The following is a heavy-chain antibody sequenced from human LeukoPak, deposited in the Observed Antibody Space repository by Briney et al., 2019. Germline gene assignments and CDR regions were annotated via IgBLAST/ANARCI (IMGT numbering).Heavy chain of an antibody. CDR3: ARDKAAAGTVNDY. V-gene: IGHV1-69*13. CDR1: GATFTIYA. D-gene: IGHD6-13*01. CDR2: IIPIFGTA. Sequence: SVKLSCRASGATFTIYAISWVRHAPGQGLEWMGGIIPIFGTANYAQKVQGRGTITADGSTSTAYMELSSLRSEDRAVYYCARDKAAAGTVNDYWGQGTLVTVSS. J-gene: IGHJ4*02.